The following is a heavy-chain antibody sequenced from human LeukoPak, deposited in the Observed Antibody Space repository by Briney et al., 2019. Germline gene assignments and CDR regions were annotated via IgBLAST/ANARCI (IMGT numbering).Heavy chain of an antibody. J-gene: IGHJ4*02. V-gene: IGHV3-66*01. CDR3: ARDEVNYDSIVYGDY. D-gene: IGHD3-22*01. Sequence: IYCGVITYYADAVKGRFTISRDNSKKKLYLQMKSMRAEDTAVYYCARDEVNYDSIVYGDYCGQGPLFTVSS. CDR2: IYCGVIT.